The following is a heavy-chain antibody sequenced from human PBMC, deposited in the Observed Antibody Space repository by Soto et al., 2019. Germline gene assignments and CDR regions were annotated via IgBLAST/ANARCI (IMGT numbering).Heavy chain of an antibody. J-gene: IGHJ6*02. D-gene: IGHD2-8*01. Sequence: ASVKASCKASGYTFTRYGISWVRQAPGQRLEWMGWISAYNGNTNYAQKLQGRVTMTTDTSTSTAYMELRSLRSDDTAVYYCARDQGVYAVYYYYYGMDVWGQGTTVTVSS. CDR3: ARDQGVYAVYYYYYGMDV. CDR2: ISAYNGNT. V-gene: IGHV1-18*01. CDR1: GYTFTRYG.